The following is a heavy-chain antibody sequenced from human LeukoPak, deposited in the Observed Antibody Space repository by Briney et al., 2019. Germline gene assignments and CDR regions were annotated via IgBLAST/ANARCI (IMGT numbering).Heavy chain of an antibody. CDR1: GFTFNNYA. V-gene: IGHV3-23*01. D-gene: IGHD6-19*01. CDR3: AKLSSGWSFDY. CDR2: ISGSGGST. Sequence: GGSLRLSCAASGFTFNNYAMSWVRQAPGKGLEWVSAISGSGGSTYYADSVKGRFTISRDNSKNTLYLQMNSLRAEDTAVYYCAKLSSGWSFDYWGQGTLVTVSS. J-gene: IGHJ4*02.